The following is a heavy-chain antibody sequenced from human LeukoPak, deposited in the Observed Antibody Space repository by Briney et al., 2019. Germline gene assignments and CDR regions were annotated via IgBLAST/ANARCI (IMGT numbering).Heavy chain of an antibody. Sequence: SETLSLTCTVSGGSISSGGYYWSWIRQHPGKGLEWIGYIYYSGSTYYNPSLKSRVTISVDKSKNQFSLKLSSVTAADTAVYYCARELLDSSGWYAQGGWYFDLWGRGTLVTVSS. V-gene: IGHV4-31*03. CDR3: ARELLDSSGWYAQGGWYFDL. CDR2: IYYSGST. J-gene: IGHJ2*01. D-gene: IGHD6-19*01. CDR1: GGSISSGGYY.